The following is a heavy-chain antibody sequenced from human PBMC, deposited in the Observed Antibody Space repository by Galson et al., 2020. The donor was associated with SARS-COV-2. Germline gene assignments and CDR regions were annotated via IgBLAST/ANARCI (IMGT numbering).Heavy chain of an antibody. J-gene: IGHJ4*02. CDR2: ISYDGSNK. Sequence: GGSLRLCCAASGFTFSSYAMHWVRQAPGKGLEWVAVISYDGSNKYYADSVKGRFTISRDNSKNTLYLQMNSLRAEDTAVYYCARDGAITMIVVVITNPDYWGQGTLVTVSS. D-gene: IGHD3-22*01. CDR3: ARDGAITMIVVVITNPDY. V-gene: IGHV3-30*04. CDR1: GFTFSSYA.